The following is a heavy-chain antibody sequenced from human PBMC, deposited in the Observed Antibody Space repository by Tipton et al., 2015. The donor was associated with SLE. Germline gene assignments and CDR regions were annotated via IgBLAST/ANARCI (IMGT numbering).Heavy chain of an antibody. V-gene: IGHV4-59*01. Sequence: LRLSCTVSGGSISSYYWSWIRQPPGKGLEWIGYIYYSGSTNYNPSLKSRVTISVDTSKNQFSLKLSSVTAADTAVYYCARETEYDYVWGSYPDIWGQGTMVTVSS. J-gene: IGHJ3*02. CDR2: IYYSGST. CDR1: GGSISSYY. D-gene: IGHD3-16*01. CDR3: ARETEYDYVWGSYPDI.